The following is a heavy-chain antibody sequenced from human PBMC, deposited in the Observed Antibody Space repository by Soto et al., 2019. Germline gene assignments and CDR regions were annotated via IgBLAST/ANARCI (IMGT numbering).Heavy chain of an antibody. J-gene: IGHJ4*02. CDR1: GGSISSSNNY. V-gene: IGHV4-39*01. Sequence: SETLSLTCTVSGGSISSSNNYWGWIRQPPGKGLEWIAIITYGGTTYYNPSLKSRVTISVDTSKNQFSLKLSSVTAADTAVYYCARVPDYWGQGILVTVSS. CDR2: ITYGGTT. CDR3: ARVPDY. D-gene: IGHD2-2*01.